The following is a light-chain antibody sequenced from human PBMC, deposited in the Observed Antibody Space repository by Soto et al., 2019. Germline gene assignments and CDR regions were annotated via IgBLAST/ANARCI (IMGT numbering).Light chain of an antibody. J-gene: IGKJ2*01. Sequence: DIQMTQSPSTLSASVGDRVTITCRASQSVSTWLTWYQQKPGKAPKLLIYKASSLESGVPSRFSGSASGTEFTLTISSLQPDDFATYYCQHYRGFPYTFGQGTKLEIK. CDR1: QSVSTW. CDR3: QHYRGFPYT. V-gene: IGKV1-5*03. CDR2: KAS.